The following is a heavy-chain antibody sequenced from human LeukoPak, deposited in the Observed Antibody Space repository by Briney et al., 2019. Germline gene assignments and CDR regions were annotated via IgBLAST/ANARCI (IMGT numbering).Heavy chain of an antibody. CDR1: GFTFNTWG. Sequence: GGSLRLSCAASGFTFNTWGMSWVRQAPGKGLEWVSASSRDGRTFYTGSVKGRFTISRDNSKNTLYLQMNSLTAEDTAIYYCAKEDAIIGFDYWGQGTLVTVSS. D-gene: IGHD5-24*01. V-gene: IGHV3-23*01. CDR2: SSRDGRT. CDR3: AKEDAIIGFDY. J-gene: IGHJ4*02.